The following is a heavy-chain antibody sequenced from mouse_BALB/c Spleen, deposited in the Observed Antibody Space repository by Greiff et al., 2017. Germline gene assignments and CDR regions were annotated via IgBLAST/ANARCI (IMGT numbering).Heavy chain of an antibody. D-gene: IGHD2-2*01. CDR2: IWAGGST. J-gene: IGHJ2*01. CDR1: GFSLTSYG. V-gene: IGHV2-9*02. Sequence: VQRVESGPGLVAPSQSLSITCTVSGFSLTSYGVHWVRQPPGKGLEWLGVIWAGGSTNYNSALMSRLSISKDNSKSQVFLKMNSLQTDDTAMYYCAREGDYGYLFDYWGQGTTLTVSS. CDR3: AREGDYGYLFDY.